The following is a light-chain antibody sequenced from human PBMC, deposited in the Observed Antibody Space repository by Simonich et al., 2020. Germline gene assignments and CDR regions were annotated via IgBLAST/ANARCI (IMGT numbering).Light chain of an antibody. CDR1: QSVLSSSNNKNY. V-gene: IGKV4-1*01. J-gene: IGKJ2*01. CDR3: QQYYSTPYT. Sequence: DIVMNQSSDSLAVSLGERATINCKSSQSVLSSSNNKNYLAWYQQKPGQTPKLLIYWASTRESGVPDRFSGSGSGTDFTLTISSLQAEDVAVYYCQQYYSTPYTFGQGTKLEIK. CDR2: WAS.